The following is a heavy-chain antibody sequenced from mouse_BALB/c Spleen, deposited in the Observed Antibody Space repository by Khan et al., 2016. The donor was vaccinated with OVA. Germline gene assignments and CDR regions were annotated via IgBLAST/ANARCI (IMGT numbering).Heavy chain of an antibody. V-gene: IGHV1-9*01. CDR2: ILPGSGRN. Sequence: QVQLKQSGAELMKPGASVKISCKATGYTFSNYWIEWVKQRPGHGLEWIGEILPGSGRNNYNEKFKGKATFTADTSSNTAYMQLSNLTSDDSAVYYCARGNYYGSSSWFGYWGQGTLVTVSA. D-gene: IGHD1-1*01. CDR1: GYTFSNYW. CDR3: ARGNYYGSSSWFGY. J-gene: IGHJ3*01.